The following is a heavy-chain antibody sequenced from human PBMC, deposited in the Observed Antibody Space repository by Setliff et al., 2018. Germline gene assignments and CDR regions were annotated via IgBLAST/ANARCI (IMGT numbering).Heavy chain of an antibody. Sequence: SETLSLTCTVSGGSISSSSYYWGWIRQPPGKGLEWVGEINHRGTAYYNPSLKSRLYMSVDTSKNQFTLKVISVTAAATAVYYCARLSCSSNSCPFDYWVQGTLVTVSS. CDR1: GGSISSSSYY. CDR2: INHRGTA. V-gene: IGHV4-39*06. J-gene: IGHJ4*02. D-gene: IGHD2-2*01. CDR3: ARLSCSSNSCPFDY.